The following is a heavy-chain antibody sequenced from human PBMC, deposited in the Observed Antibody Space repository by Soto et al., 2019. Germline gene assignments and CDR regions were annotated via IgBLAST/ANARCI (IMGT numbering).Heavy chain of an antibody. J-gene: IGHJ4*02. D-gene: IGHD5-12*01. CDR3: ASCYRRDGYNCGY. Sequence: KTSETLSLTXTVSGGSISSSSYYWGWIRQPPGKGLEWIGSIYYRGSTYYNPSLKSRVTISVDTSKNQFSLKLSSVTAADTALYYCASCYRRDGYNCGYWGQGTLVTVSS. CDR2: IYYRGST. CDR1: GGSISSSSYY. V-gene: IGHV4-39*01.